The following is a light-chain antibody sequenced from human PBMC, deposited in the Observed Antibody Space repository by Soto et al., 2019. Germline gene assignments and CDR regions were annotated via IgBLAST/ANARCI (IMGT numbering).Light chain of an antibody. CDR3: SSYAGSYTWI. CDR2: DVN. V-gene: IGLV2-11*01. J-gene: IGLJ1*01. Sequence: QSALTQPRSVSGSPGQSVTISCTGTSSDVGSYKYVSWYQHHPGKAPKLMIFDVNKRPSGVPDRFSGSNSGNAAALTISGLQAEDEAEYFCSSYAGSYTWIFGSGTKLTVL. CDR1: SSDVGSYKY.